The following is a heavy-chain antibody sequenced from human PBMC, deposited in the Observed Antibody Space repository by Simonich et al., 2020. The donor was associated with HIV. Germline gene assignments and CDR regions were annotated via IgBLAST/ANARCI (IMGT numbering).Heavy chain of an antibody. D-gene: IGHD3-22*01. J-gene: IGHJ2*01. V-gene: IGHV4-34*01. CDR1: GGSFRNYY. CDR3: ARHSASYDSSGRRYFDL. Sequence: QVQLQQWGAGLLKPSETLSLTCAAYGGSFRNYYWSWIRQPPGKGLEWIGENNHIWSTTYNPSLKSRCTISLDTSKNQFALKLSSVTASDTAGYYCARHSASYDSSGRRYFDLWGRGTLVTVFS. CDR2: NNHIWST.